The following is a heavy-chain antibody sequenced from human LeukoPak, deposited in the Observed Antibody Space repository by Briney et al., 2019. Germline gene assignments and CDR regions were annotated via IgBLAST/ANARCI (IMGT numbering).Heavy chain of an antibody. D-gene: IGHD3-3*01. Sequence: GASVKVSCKASGYTFTGYYMHWVRQAPGQGLEWMGWMNPNSGNTGYAQKFQGRVTITRNTSISTAYMELSSLRSEDTAVYYCASVGLFGVVNAFDIWGQGTMVTVSS. CDR2: MNPNSGNT. V-gene: IGHV1-8*03. CDR1: GYTFTGYY. CDR3: ASVGLFGVVNAFDI. J-gene: IGHJ3*02.